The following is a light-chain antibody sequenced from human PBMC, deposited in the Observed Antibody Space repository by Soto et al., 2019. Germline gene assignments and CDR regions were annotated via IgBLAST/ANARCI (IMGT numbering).Light chain of an antibody. CDR2: AAS. CDR1: QGISSY. J-gene: IGKJ4*01. V-gene: IGKV1-9*01. CDR3: QQLTSYPLT. Sequence: DIQLTQSPSFLSASVGDRVTITCRASQGISSYLAWYQQKPGTAPNLLISAASPLQSGVPSRFSGSGSGTEFTLTISSLQPEDFATYYCQQLTSYPLTFGGGTKVEIK.